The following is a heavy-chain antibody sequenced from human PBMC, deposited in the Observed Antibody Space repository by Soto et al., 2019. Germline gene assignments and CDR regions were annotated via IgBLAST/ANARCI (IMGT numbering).Heavy chain of an antibody. CDR3: ARHPSVGYDSSGYTNLNYYYYGMDV. Sequence: GGSLRLSCAASGFTFSSYAMHWVRQAPGKGLEWVAVISYDGSNKYYADSVKGRFTISRDNSKNTLYLQMNSLRAEDTAVYYCARHPSVGYDSSGYTNLNYYYYGMDVWGQGTTVTVSS. CDR1: GFTFSSYA. V-gene: IGHV3-30-3*01. CDR2: ISYDGSNK. J-gene: IGHJ6*02. D-gene: IGHD3-22*01.